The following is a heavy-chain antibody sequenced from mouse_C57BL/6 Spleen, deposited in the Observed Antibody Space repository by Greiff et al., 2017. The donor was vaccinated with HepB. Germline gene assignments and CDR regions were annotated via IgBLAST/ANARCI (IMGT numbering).Heavy chain of an antibody. CDR3: ARGALSGNY. V-gene: IGHV1-76*01. CDR2: IYPGSGNT. D-gene: IGHD1-1*01. Sequence: QVQLQQSGAELVRPGASVKLSCKASGYTFTDYYINWVKQRPGQGLEWIARIYPGSGNTYYNEKFKGKATLTAEKSSSTAYMQLSSLTSEDSAVYFCARGALSGNYWGQGTTLTVSS. CDR1: GYTFTDYY. J-gene: IGHJ2*01.